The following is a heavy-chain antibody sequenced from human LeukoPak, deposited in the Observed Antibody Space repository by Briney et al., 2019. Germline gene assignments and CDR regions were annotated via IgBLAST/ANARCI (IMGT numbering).Heavy chain of an antibody. Sequence: GRSLRLSCAASGYTFSSYGVHWVRQAPGKGLEWVAVISYDGSNKYYADSVKGRFTISRDNSKNTLYLQMNSLRAEDTAVYYCAKELWFGELQGAFDIWGQGTMVTVSS. CDR3: AKELWFGELQGAFDI. V-gene: IGHV3-30*18. J-gene: IGHJ3*02. D-gene: IGHD3-10*01. CDR2: ISYDGSNK. CDR1: GYTFSSYG.